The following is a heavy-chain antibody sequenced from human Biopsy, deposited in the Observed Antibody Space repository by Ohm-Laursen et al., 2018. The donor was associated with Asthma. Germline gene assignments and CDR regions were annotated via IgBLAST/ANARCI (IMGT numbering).Heavy chain of an antibody. CDR1: GTSFISAAYY. CDR2: IYYSGST. D-gene: IGHD5-24*01. V-gene: IGHV4-31*03. CDR3: ARGPPVDRED. Sequence: TLSLTCTFSGTSFISAAYYWGWIRQTPGKGLEWIGYIYYSGSTYYNPSLKSRVTISVDTSKNQFSLKLSSVTAADTAVYYCARGPPVDREDWGQGTLVTVSS. J-gene: IGHJ4*02.